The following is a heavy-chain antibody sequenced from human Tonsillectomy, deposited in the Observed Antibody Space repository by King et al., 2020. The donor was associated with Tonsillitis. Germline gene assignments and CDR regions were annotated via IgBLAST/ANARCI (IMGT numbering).Heavy chain of an antibody. CDR3: ARHPIWWSDRRSVWFDP. J-gene: IGHJ5*02. CDR2: ILHSGST. CDR1: GDSIRTDNYL. Sequence: QLQESGPGLVKPSETLSLSCSVSGDSIRTDNYLWGWIRQPPGQGLEWIGSILHSGSTYYNPSLRSRVTISVDKSKNRFSLKVRSVTAADTAVYYCARHPIWWSDRRSVWFDPWGQGTLVSVSS. V-gene: IGHV4-39*07. D-gene: IGHD2-8*02.